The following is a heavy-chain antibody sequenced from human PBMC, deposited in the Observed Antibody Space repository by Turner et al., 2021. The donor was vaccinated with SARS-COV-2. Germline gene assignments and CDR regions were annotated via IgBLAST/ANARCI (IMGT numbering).Heavy chain of an antibody. CDR3: ARGVAVYGEHRPLDY. V-gene: IGHV3-30*04. CDR1: GFTLSSYA. Sequence: QVQLVESGGGVVPPGRSLRLSCAASGFTLSSYAMHWVRQAPGKGLEWVAVISYDGSIKYYADSVKGRFTISRDNSKNTLYLQMNSLRAEDTAVYYCARGVAVYGEHRPLDYWGQGTLVTVSS. CDR2: ISYDGSIK. D-gene: IGHD4-17*01. J-gene: IGHJ4*02.